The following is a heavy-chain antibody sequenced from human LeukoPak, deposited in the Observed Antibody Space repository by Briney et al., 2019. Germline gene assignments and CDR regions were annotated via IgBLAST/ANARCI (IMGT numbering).Heavy chain of an antibody. CDR2: IRYDGSNK. J-gene: IGHJ4*02. CDR1: GFTFSSYG. Sequence: GGSLRLSCAASGFTFSSYGMHWVRQAPGKGLEWVAFIRYDGSNKYYADSVKGRFTISRDNSKNTLYLRMNSLRAEDTAVYYCAKNGMVRGVMSDFDYWGQGTLVTVSS. CDR3: AKNGMVRGVMSDFDY. V-gene: IGHV3-30*02. D-gene: IGHD3-10*01.